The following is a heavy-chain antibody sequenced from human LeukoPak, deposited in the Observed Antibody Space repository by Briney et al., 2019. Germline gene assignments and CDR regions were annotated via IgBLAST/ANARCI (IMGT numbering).Heavy chain of an antibody. CDR2: IYYSGST. Sequence: SETLSLTCTVSGGSMSSFYWSWIRQPPGKGLEWIGYIYYSGSTNYNPSLKSRVTMSVDTSRNQFSLKLNSVTAADTAVYYCARESFPYSSKVFDIWGQGTLVAVSS. V-gene: IGHV4-59*13. CDR1: GGSMSSFY. D-gene: IGHD6-19*01. J-gene: IGHJ3*02. CDR3: ARESFPYSSKVFDI.